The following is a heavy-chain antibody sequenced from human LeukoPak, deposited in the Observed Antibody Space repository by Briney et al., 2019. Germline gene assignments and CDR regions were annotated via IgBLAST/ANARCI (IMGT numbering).Heavy chain of an antibody. Sequence: GESLRLSCAASGFTFSSYAMSWVRQAPGKGLEWVGLIKTAGGTPDYAAPVKGRFTISRDDSENTLYLQMNSLKVEDTAVYFCQGVPAGWGQGTLVTVSS. J-gene: IGHJ4*02. CDR2: IKTAGGTP. D-gene: IGHD2-2*01. CDR1: GFTFSSYA. V-gene: IGHV3-15*01. CDR3: QGVPAG.